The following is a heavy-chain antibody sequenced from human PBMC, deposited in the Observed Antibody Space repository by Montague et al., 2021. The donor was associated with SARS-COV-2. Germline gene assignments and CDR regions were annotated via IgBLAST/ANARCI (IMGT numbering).Heavy chain of an antibody. V-gene: IGHV4-59*01. J-gene: IGHJ4*02. Sequence: SETLSLTCTVSGDSIRSYYWSWIRQPPGKGLEWIGNIYYSGITNXNPSLKSRVTTSIDTSKNQFSLRLSSVTAADTAVYYCARVRLTGTTAPYFDYWGQGTLVPVSS. CDR1: GDSIRSYY. CDR3: ARVRLTGTTAPYFDY. D-gene: IGHD1-1*01. CDR2: IYYSGIT.